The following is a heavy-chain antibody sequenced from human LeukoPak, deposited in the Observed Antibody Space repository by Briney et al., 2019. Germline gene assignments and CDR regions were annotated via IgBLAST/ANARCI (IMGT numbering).Heavy chain of an antibody. D-gene: IGHD6-19*01. CDR2: IYTSGST. J-gene: IGHJ4*02. Sequence: SETLSLTCTVSGDSISSYYWSWIRQPAGKGLEWIGRIYTSGSTNYNPSLKSRVTISVDTSKNQFSLKLSSVTAADTAVYYCARDWEQWLVDYWGQGTLVTVSS. CDR1: GDSISSYY. V-gene: IGHV4-4*07. CDR3: ARDWEQWLVDY.